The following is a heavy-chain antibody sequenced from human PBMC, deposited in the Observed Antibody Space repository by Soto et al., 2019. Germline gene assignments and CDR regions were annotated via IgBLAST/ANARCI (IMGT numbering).Heavy chain of an antibody. CDR3: AHKGYGDYPLDS. CDR1: GFSLSTSGVG. J-gene: IGHJ4*02. D-gene: IGHD4-17*01. Sequence: QITLKESGPTLVKPTQTLTLTCTFSGFSLSTSGVGVGWIRQPPGKALEWLAVIYWDDSYHYSPSLRSRLTXXTXPSKNQVVLTMTNMDPVDTATYYCAHKGYGDYPLDSWGQGTLVTVSS. V-gene: IGHV2-5*02. CDR2: IYWDDSY.